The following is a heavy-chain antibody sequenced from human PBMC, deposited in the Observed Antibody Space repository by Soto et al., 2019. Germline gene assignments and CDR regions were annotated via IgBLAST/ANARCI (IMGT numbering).Heavy chain of an antibody. J-gene: IGHJ4*02. V-gene: IGHV3-66*01. CDR2: IYSGGST. CDR3: ARGSYYGSGSLDY. Sequence: EVRLVESGGGLVQPGGSLRLSCAASGFTVSSNYMSWVRQAPGKGLEWVSVIYSGGSTYYADSVKGRFTISRDNSKNTLYLQMNSLRAEDTAVYYCARGSYYGSGSLDYWGQGTLVTVSS. D-gene: IGHD3-10*01. CDR1: GFTVSSNY.